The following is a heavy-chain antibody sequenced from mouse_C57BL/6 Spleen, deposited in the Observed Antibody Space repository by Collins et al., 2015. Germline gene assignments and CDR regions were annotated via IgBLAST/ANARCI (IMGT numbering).Heavy chain of an antibody. D-gene: IGHD3-1*01. CDR3: ARWGGDRGYWYFDV. CDR2: INPSNGGT. J-gene: IGHJ1*03. CDR1: GYTFTSYW. Sequence: QVQLQQPGTELVKPGASVKLSCKASGYTFTSYWMHWVKQRPGQGLEWIGNINPSNGGTNYNEKFKSKATLTVDKSSSTAYMQLSSLTSEDSAVYYCARWGGDRGYWYFDVWGTGTTVTVSS. V-gene: IGHV1-53*01.